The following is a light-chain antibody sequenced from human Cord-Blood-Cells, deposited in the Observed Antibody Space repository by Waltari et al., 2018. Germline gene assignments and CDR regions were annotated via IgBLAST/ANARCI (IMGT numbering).Light chain of an antibody. V-gene: IGKV1-5*01. J-gene: IGKJ4*01. CDR1: QSISSW. CDR3: QQYNSYSPLT. Sequence: DIQMTQSPSTLSASVGDRVTITCRASQSISSWLAWYQQKPGKAPKLLIYDASSLESGVPSRCSGRGSGTEFTLTISSLQPDDFATYYCQQYNSYSPLTFGGGTKVEIK. CDR2: DAS.